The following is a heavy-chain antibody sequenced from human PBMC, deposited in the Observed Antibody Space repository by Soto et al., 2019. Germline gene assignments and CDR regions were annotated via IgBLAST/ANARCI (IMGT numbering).Heavy chain of an antibody. CDR3: ARDLYDSSCYYPDY. Sequence: SGRVSCKASGCTVSSYAISWVRQAPGQGLEWMGGIIPIFGTANYAQKFQGRVTITADESTSTAYMELSSLRSEDTAVYYCARDLYDSSCYYPDYWGQGTLGNVSS. D-gene: IGHD3-22*01. CDR2: IIPIFGTA. CDR1: GCTVSSYA. J-gene: IGHJ4*02. V-gene: IGHV1-69*13.